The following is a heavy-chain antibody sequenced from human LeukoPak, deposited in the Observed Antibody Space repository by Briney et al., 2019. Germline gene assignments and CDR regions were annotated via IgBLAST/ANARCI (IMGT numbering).Heavy chain of an antibody. Sequence: MSSETLSLTCTVSGGSISSSSYYWGWIRQPPGKGLEWIGSIYYSGSTYYNPSLKSRVTISVDTSKNQFSLKLSSVTAADTAVYYCARLEGSWSYYTFDYWGQGTLVTVSS. V-gene: IGHV4-39*01. D-gene: IGHD3-10*01. CDR1: GGSISSSSYY. J-gene: IGHJ4*02. CDR2: IYYSGST. CDR3: ARLEGSWSYYTFDY.